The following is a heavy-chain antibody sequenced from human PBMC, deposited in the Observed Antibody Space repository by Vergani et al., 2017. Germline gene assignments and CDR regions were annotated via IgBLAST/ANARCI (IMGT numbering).Heavy chain of an antibody. CDR3: ARDPGGGTGMDV. Sequence: QVQLVQSGAEVKKPGSSVKVSCKASGGTFSSYDINWVRQATGQGLEWMGWMNPNSGNTGYAQKFQGRVTITRNTSISTAYMELSSLRSEDTAVYYCARDPGGGTGMDVWGQGTTVTVSS. CDR2: MNPNSGNT. CDR1: GGTFSSYD. J-gene: IGHJ6*02. V-gene: IGHV1-8*03. D-gene: IGHD1-1*01.